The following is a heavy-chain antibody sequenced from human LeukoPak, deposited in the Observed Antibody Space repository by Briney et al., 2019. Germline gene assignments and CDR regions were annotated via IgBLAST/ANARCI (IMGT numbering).Heavy chain of an antibody. CDR1: GGSISSSY. D-gene: IGHD5-24*01. J-gene: IGHJ4*02. Sequence: SETLSLTCTVSGGSISSSYWSWIRPPPGKGLEWIGYFYYSGATNYNPSLKSRVTISVDTSKTQLSLKMTSMTAADTAVYYCARSNARDGYNFGYWGQGTLVTVSS. CDR2: FYYSGAT. CDR3: ARSNARDGYNFGY. V-gene: IGHV4-59*08.